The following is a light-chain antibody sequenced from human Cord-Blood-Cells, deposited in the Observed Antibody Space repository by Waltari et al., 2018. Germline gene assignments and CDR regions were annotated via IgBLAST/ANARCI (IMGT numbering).Light chain of an antibody. CDR2: AAS. CDR3: QQSYSTPLT. Sequence: DIQMTQSPSSVFAFVGDRVTITCRASQSLSSYLHWYQQKPGKAPKLLIYAASRLQSGVPSRFSGSGSGTDFTLTISSLQPEDVATYYWQQSYSTPLTFGGGTKVEIK. V-gene: IGKV1-39*01. CDR1: QSLSSY. J-gene: IGKJ4*01.